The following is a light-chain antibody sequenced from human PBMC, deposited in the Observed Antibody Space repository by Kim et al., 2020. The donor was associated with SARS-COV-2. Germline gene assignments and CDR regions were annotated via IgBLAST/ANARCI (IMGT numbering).Light chain of an antibody. CDR1: PGAVTSSYH. Sequence: PGATVTLTCASNPGAVTSSYHPNRFQQKPGQPPRSLIYGTSNKRSWTPARFSGSRLGGKAALTVSGVQPEDEAEYYCLVVHNEAWVFGGGTKVTVL. J-gene: IGLJ3*02. CDR3: LVVHNEAWV. V-gene: IGLV7-43*01. CDR2: GTS.